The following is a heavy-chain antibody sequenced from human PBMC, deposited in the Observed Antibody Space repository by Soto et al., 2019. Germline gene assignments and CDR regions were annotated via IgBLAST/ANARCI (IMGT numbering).Heavy chain of an antibody. CDR3: PRAGFSTSWLGLLGTGADGVEIDF. CDR2: ISPYNGKT. Sequence: QVQLVQSGAEVKKTGASVEVSCKASGYTFISYGISWVRQAPGQGLEWMGWISPYNGKTNYAQTFQGRATMTTDRSTSTPHMELRSLRSDDTAVYYCPRAGFSTSWLGLLGTGADGVEIDFWGQGTLVTVSS. CDR1: GYTFISYG. V-gene: IGHV1-18*01. D-gene: IGHD6-13*01. J-gene: IGHJ4*02.